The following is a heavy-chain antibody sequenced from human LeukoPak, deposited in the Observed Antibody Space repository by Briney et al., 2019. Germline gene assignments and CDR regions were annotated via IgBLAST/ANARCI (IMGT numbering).Heavy chain of an antibody. D-gene: IGHD6-6*01. CDR1: GFTFSDYY. CDR2: ISSSGSTI. CDR3: ERDQVRYSSSPGY. Sequence: PGGSLRLSCAASGFTFSDYYMSWIRQAPGKGLEWVSYISSSGSTIYYADSVKGRFTISRDNAKNSLYLQMNSLRAEDTAVYYCERDQVRYSSSPGYWGQGTLVTVSS. V-gene: IGHV3-11*01. J-gene: IGHJ4*02.